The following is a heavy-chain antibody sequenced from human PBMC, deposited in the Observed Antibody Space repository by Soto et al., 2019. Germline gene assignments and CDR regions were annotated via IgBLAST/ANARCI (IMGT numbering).Heavy chain of an antibody. J-gene: IGHJ5*01. D-gene: IGHD2-2*01. CDR2: IHHSGSA. CDR3: ARRIHTNSWFDY. V-gene: IGHV4-59*12. CDR1: VGSISTYY. Sequence: ASETLSLTCTVSVGSISTYYWSWIRQPPGKGLEWIGYIHHSGSANYNPSLKSRITINPDTSKNQFSLHLSSVTPEDTAVYYCARRIHTNSWFDYWGQGTLVTVSS.